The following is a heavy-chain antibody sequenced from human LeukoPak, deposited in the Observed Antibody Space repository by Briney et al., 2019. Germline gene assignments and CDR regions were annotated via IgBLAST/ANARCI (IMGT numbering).Heavy chain of an antibody. CDR2: ISGSGGNT. Sequence: GGSLRLSCAASGFTFSNYAMSWVRQAPGKGLEWVSTISGSGGNTYYADSVKGRFTISRDNSKNTLYLQMNSLRAEDTAVYYCARDQRHCSSTSCYSIYYYYYYGMDVWGQGTTVTVSS. J-gene: IGHJ6*02. V-gene: IGHV3-23*01. CDR3: ARDQRHCSSTSCYSIYYYYYYGMDV. D-gene: IGHD2-2*01. CDR1: GFTFSNYA.